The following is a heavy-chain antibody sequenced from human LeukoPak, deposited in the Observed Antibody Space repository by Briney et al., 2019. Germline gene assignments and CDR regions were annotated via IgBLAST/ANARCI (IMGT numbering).Heavy chain of an antibody. J-gene: IGHJ4*02. CDR3: AKAYYFDSSAFYRPRTPFDY. Sequence: GGSLRLSCAASGFIFSNYAMRWVRQAPGKGLEWVSAISGSGGSTYYADFVKGRFTISRDNSKNTLYLQMNSLRAEDTAIYYCAKAYYFDSSAFYRPRTPFDYWGQGTLVTVSS. D-gene: IGHD3-22*01. V-gene: IGHV3-23*01. CDR2: ISGSGGST. CDR1: GFIFSNYA.